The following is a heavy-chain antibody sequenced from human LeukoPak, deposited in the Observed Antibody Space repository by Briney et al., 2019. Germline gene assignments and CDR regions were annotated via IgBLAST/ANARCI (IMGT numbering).Heavy chain of an antibody. CDR2: ISSDGSNK. Sequence: PGRSLRLSCAASGFTFSSYTIHWVRQAPGKGLEWVALISSDGSNKFYANSVKGRFTISRDNSKKTVYLQMNSLRGEDTAVYYCARHGRSYQLLLFGGFDPWGQGTLVTVSS. V-gene: IGHV3-30*04. D-gene: IGHD2-2*01. J-gene: IGHJ5*02. CDR1: GFTFSSYT. CDR3: ARHGRSYQLLLFGGFDP.